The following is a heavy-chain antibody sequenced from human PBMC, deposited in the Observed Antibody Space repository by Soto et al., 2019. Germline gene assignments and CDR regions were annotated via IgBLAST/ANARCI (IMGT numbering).Heavy chain of an antibody. D-gene: IGHD6-19*01. CDR2: INHSGST. Sequence: SETLSLTCAVYGGSFSGYFWTWIRQPPGKGLEWLGEINHSGSTNYNPSLKSRVTISIDTSVNQFSLRLTSVTAADTAVYYCVRGQWLPRGEYWGQGTLVTVSS. V-gene: IGHV4-34*01. CDR1: GGSFSGYF. CDR3: VRGQWLPRGEY. J-gene: IGHJ4*02.